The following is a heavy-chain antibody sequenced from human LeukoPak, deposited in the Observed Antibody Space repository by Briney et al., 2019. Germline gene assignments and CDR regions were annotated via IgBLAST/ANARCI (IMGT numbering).Heavy chain of an antibody. J-gene: IGHJ4*02. CDR2: IGGGGDGT. V-gene: IGHV3-23*01. CDR1: GFPFSNFA. Sequence: PGGPLRLPCVASGFPFSNFAMPGVRQAPGEGLEWVSPIGGGGDGTYYADSVKGRFTISRDESKNTLYLQMNSLRAEDTAIYYCAKDLARGFCGGGSCYPFDYWGQGTLVTVSS. D-gene: IGHD2-15*01. CDR3: AKDLARGFCGGGSCYPFDY.